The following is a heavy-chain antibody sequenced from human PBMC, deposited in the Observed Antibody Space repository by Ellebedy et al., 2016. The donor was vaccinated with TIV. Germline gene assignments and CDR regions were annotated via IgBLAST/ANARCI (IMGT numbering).Heavy chain of an antibody. Sequence: GGSLRLSXAASGFTFSSYSMNWVRQAPGKGLEWVSSISSSSSYIYYADSVKGRFTISRDNAKNSLYLQMNSLRAEDTAVYYCARDMSGYSGYGGMDVWGQGTTVTVSS. CDR3: ARDMSGYSGYGGMDV. CDR1: GFTFSSYS. D-gene: IGHD5-12*01. V-gene: IGHV3-21*01. CDR2: ISSSSSYI. J-gene: IGHJ6*02.